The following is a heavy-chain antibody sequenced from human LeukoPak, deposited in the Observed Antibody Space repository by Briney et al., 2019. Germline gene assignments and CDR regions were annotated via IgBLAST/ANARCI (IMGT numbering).Heavy chain of an antibody. CDR2: IYYSGTT. V-gene: IGHV4-30-4*01. D-gene: IGHD6-13*01. Sequence: SETLSLTCTVSGGSISSGDYYWSWIRQPPGKGLEWIGYIYYSGTTYYNPSLKSRVTISVDTSKNQFSLKLSSVTAADTAVYYCARNRYSSSWYPFDYWGQGTLVTVSS. CDR1: GGSISSGDYY. CDR3: ARNRYSSSWYPFDY. J-gene: IGHJ4*02.